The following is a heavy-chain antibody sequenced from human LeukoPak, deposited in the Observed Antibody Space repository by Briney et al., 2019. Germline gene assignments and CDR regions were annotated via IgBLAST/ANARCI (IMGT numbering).Heavy chain of an antibody. D-gene: IGHD3-22*01. CDR1: GYTFTTYA. CDR3: ARDRVNYDSSGMDV. Sequence: GASVKVSCKTSGYTFTTYAISWVRQAPGQGLEWMGWISAYKGNTDYAQKFQGRVTLTTDTSTSTVYMELRSLRSDDTAVYYCARDRVNYDSSGMDVWGQGTTVTVSS. V-gene: IGHV1-18*01. J-gene: IGHJ6*02. CDR2: ISAYKGNT.